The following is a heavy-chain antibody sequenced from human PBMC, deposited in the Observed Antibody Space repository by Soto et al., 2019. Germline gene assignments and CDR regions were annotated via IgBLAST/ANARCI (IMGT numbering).Heavy chain of an antibody. Sequence: EVQLVESGGGLVQPGRSLRLSCAASGFTFDDYAMHWVRQAPGKGLEWVSGISWNSGSIGYADSVKGRFTISRDNAKNSLYLQMNSLRAEDTVLYYCAKDKVTGSPYYYGMDVWGQGTTVTVSS. CDR3: AKDKVTGSPYYYGMDV. CDR2: ISWNSGSI. V-gene: IGHV3-9*01. D-gene: IGHD3-10*01. CDR1: GFTFDDYA. J-gene: IGHJ6*02.